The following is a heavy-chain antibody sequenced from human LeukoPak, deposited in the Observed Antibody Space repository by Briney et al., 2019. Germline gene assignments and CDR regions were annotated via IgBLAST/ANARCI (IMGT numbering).Heavy chain of an antibody. D-gene: IGHD6-19*01. J-gene: IGHJ4*02. CDR2: ISSSSSYV. Sequence: GGSLRLSCAASGFTFSSYSMNWVRQAPGKGLEWVSSISSSSSYVYYADSVKGRFTISRDNAKNSLYLQMNSLRAKDTAVYYCARVRPYSSGLLDYWGQGTLVTVSS. CDR1: GFTFSSYS. V-gene: IGHV3-21*01. CDR3: ARVRPYSSGLLDY.